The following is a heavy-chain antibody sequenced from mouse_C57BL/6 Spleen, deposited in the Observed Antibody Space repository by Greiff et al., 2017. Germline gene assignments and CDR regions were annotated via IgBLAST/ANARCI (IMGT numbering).Heavy chain of an antibody. CDR1: GFTFSNYW. J-gene: IGHJ4*01. CDR2: IRLKSDNYAT. CDR3: TGGESGRRGFGAMDY. D-gene: IGHD1-1*01. V-gene: IGHV6-3*01. Sequence: DVMLVESGGGLVQPGGSMKLSCVASGFTFSNYWMNWVRQSPEKGLAWVAQIRLKSDNYATHYAESVKGRFTISRDDSKSSVYLQMNNLRAEDTGIYYCTGGESGRRGFGAMDYWGQGTSVTVSS.